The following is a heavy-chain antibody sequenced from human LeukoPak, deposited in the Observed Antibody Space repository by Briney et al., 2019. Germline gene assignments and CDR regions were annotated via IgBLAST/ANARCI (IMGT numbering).Heavy chain of an antibody. J-gene: IGHJ4*02. D-gene: IGHD4-17*01. CDR1: GGSIDSTNY. V-gene: IGHV4-4*02. CDR2: IYHSGST. CDR3: ARALTTVTQYYFDY. Sequence: PSETLSLTCGVSGGSIDSTNYWSWVRQPPGEGLEWIGEIYHSGSTNYNPSLKSRVNISVDKSKNQSSLKLSSVTAADTAVYYCARALTTVTQYYFDYWGQGTLVTVSS.